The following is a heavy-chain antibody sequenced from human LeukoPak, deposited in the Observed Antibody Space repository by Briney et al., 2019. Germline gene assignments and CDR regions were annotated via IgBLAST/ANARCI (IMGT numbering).Heavy chain of an antibody. CDR3: ARRGLELALDY. CDR1: GYTFTSYD. V-gene: IGHV1-2*02. J-gene: IGHJ4*02. CDR2: INPNSGGT. D-gene: IGHD1-7*01. Sequence: ASVKVSCKASGYTFTSYDINWVRQATGQGLEWMGWINPNSGGTNYAQKFQGRVTMTRDTSISTAYMELSRLRSDDTAVYYCARRGLELALDYWGQGTLVTVSS.